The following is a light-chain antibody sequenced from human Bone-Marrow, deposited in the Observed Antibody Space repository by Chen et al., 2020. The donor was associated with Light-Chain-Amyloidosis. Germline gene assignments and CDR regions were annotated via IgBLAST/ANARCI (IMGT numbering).Light chain of an antibody. CDR3: QQFNSYPRT. V-gene: IGKV1-9*01. CDR2: GAY. J-gene: IGKJ1*01. CDR1: QAMSNY. Sequence: DIPLTQSPSFLSAAVGDRVTITSRASQAMSNYLAWYQEKPGKAPKLLIYGAYLLQSGVPSRFSGSGSGTEFTLTISNLQPEDFATYYCQQFNSYPRTFGQGTKVEIK.